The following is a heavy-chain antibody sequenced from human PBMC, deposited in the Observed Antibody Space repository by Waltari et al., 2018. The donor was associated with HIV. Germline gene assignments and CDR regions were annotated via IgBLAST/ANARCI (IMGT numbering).Heavy chain of an antibody. J-gene: IGHJ5*02. Sequence: QLQLQEAGPRLVKPSSTLSPTCTGSGCSVSGSSYSWRWIRQPPGKGLEWFGAVTCNGTTYYNPSLKSRLTISVDWSKNQFSLSLSSVSAADTALYYCASDYYDSSGYYPWWFDPWGQGTLVTVSS. CDR3: ASDYYDSSGYYPWWFDP. CDR2: VTCNGTT. CDR1: GCSVSGSSYS. V-gene: IGHV4-39*01. D-gene: IGHD3-22*01.